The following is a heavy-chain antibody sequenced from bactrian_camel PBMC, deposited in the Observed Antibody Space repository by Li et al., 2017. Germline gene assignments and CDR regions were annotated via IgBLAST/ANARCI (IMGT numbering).Heavy chain of an antibody. Sequence: VQLVESGGYSVQAGESLTLSCNASEYTERYYMGWFRQAPGKAPEGVAAQRDAATYSADSVKGRFSISRDIADHTLYLQMSNLKPEDTALYYCASRVGMCGPNWSKLRFDSRGPGTKVTVS. J-gene: IGHJ4*01. CDR3: ASRVGMCGPNWSKLRFDS. CDR1: EYTERYY. V-gene: IGHV3S32*01. D-gene: IGHD1*01. CDR2: QRDAAT.